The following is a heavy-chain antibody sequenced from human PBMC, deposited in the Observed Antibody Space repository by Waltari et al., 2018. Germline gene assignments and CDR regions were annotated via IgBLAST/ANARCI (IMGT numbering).Heavy chain of an antibody. CDR2: ISSSSNYI. D-gene: IGHD3-3*01. CDR3: ARDQDYGFWSNFGWFDP. J-gene: IGHJ5*02. V-gene: IGHV3-21*01. CDR1: ATTFNSPT. Sequence: DEQLVESGGGLVTPGGSLRLSCVGSATTFNSPTLNRIPPCPGNGQVPGKGLEWFSSISSSSNYIYYADSIKGRFTVSRDNAKNTLYLQMNGLRVDDTAIYYCARDQDYGFWSNFGWFDPWGQGTLVTVSS.